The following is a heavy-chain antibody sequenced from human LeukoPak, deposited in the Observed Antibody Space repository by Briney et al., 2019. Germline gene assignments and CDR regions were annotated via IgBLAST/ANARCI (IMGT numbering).Heavy chain of an antibody. J-gene: IGHJ6*03. CDR1: GGSISGYH. CDR3: ARVPRSYYYYYYMDV. CDR2: IYYSGSS. Sequence: SETLSLTCNVSGGSISGYHWSWIRQPPGKGLEWLGYIYYSGSSNYNPSLKRRVTISADTSKNQFSLKLSSVTAADTAVNYCARVPRSYYYYYYMDVWGKGTTVTVSS. V-gene: IGHV4-59*01.